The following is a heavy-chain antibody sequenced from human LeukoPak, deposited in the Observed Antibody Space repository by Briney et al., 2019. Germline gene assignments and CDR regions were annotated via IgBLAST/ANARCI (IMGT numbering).Heavy chain of an antibody. V-gene: IGHV3-30-3*01. CDR1: GFTFSSYA. CDR2: ISYDGSNK. Sequence: PGGSLRLSCAASGFTFSSYAMHWVRQAPGKGLEWVAVISYDGSNKYYADSVKGRFTISRDNSKNTLYLQMNSLRAEDTAVYYCARAHSSWSPGEFDYWGQGTLVTVSS. D-gene: IGHD6-13*01. J-gene: IGHJ4*02. CDR3: ARAHSSWSPGEFDY.